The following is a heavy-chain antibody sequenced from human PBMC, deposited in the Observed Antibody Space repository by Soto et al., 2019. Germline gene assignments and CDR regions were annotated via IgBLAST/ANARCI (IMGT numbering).Heavy chain of an antibody. CDR1: GDSISSYY. Sequence: QVQLQESGPGLVKPSETLSLTCTVSGDSISSYYWSWIRQPPGKGLEWIGYVYYSGSTNYDPSLKSRVPRSVDTSKNQSSLKLSSVTAADTAVYYCARSRGRNDYGMDVWGQGTTVTVSS. CDR3: ARSRGRNDYGMDV. CDR2: VYYSGST. D-gene: IGHD3-10*01. J-gene: IGHJ6*02. V-gene: IGHV4-59*08.